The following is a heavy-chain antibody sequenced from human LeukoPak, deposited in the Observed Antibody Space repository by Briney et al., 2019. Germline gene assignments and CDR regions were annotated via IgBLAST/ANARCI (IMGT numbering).Heavy chain of an antibody. V-gene: IGHV1-69*04. J-gene: IGHJ4*02. Sequence: SVKVSCKASGGTFSSYAISWVRQAPGQGLEWMGRIIPILGIANYAQKSQGRVTITADKSTSTAYMELSSLRSEDTAVYYCALPLYCSGGSCYNPDYWGQGTLVTVSS. D-gene: IGHD2-15*01. CDR3: ALPLYCSGGSCYNPDY. CDR1: GGTFSSYA. CDR2: IIPILGIA.